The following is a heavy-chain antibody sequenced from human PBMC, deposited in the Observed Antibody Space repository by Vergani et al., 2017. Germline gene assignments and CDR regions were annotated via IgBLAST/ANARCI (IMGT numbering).Heavy chain of an antibody. CDR3: VKDAGSYEDFFNS. Sequence: EVQLLESGGSLKQPGGSVRLSCAASGFTFSTYAMPWVRQAPGKGLEWVSAPTGGGGSTYYADSFKGRFIISRDNSRDTLYLQMNSLRPEDTGTYYCVKDAGSYEDFFNSWGQGTLVTVSS. J-gene: IGHJ4*02. V-gene: IGHV3-23*01. CDR1: GFTFSTYA. D-gene: IGHD2-15*01. CDR2: PTGGGGST.